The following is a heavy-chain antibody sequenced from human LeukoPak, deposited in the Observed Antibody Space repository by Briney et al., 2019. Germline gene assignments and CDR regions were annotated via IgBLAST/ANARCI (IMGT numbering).Heavy chain of an antibody. CDR1: GGTVSNYA. J-gene: IGHJ5*02. CDR3: ARDQGPRRNWIDAGDGFDP. Sequence: ASVKVSCKASGGTVSNYAISWVRQAPGQGLEWVGGIIPLFGTVSYAQRLRDRVTITADEFGDTVYMELRNLRSEDTAVFYCARDQGPRRNWIDAGDGFDPWGQGTLVTVSS. CDR2: IIPLFGTV. D-gene: IGHD1-1*01. V-gene: IGHV1-69*01.